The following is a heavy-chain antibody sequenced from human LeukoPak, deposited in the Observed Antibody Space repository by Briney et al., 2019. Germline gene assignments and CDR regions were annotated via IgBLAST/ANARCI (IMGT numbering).Heavy chain of an antibody. CDR2: IYYSGST. J-gene: IGHJ4*02. CDR1: GGSISSYY. Sequence: SETLSLTCTVSGGSISSYYWSWIRQPPGKGLEWVGYIYYSGSTNYNPSLKSRVTISVDTSKNQFSLKLSSVTAADTAVYYCARAGRDGYNHDYWGQGTLVTVSS. CDR3: ARAGRDGYNHDY. D-gene: IGHD5-24*01. V-gene: IGHV4-59*01.